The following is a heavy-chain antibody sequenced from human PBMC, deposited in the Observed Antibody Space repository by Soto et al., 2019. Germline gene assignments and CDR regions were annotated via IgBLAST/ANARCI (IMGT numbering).Heavy chain of an antibody. CDR2: IIPIFGTA. V-gene: IGHV1-69*05. CDR3: GRRESQRYSYGIAY. CDR1: GGTFSSYA. D-gene: IGHD5-18*01. Sequence: SVKVSCKASGGTFSSYAISWVRQAPGQGLEWMGGIIPIFGTANYAQKIQGRVTMTTDTSTSTAYMELRSLRSDDTAVYYCGRRESQRYSYGIAYWGQGTLVTVSA. J-gene: IGHJ4*02.